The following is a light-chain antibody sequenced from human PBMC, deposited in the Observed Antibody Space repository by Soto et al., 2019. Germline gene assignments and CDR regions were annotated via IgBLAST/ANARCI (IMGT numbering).Light chain of an antibody. CDR2: SNN. V-gene: IGLV1-44*01. J-gene: IGLJ1*01. CDR3: AAWDDSLNGFYV. Sequence: QSVLTQPPSASGTPGQRVNISCSGSSSNIGSNTVNWYQQLPGTAPKLLIYSNNQRPSGVPDRFSGSKSGTSASLAISGLQSEDEADYYCAAWDDSLNGFYVFGTGTKLTVL. CDR1: SSNIGSNT.